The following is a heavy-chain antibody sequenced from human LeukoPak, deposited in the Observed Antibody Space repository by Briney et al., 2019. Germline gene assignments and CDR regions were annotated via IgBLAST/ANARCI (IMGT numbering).Heavy chain of an antibody. D-gene: IGHD3-10*01. CDR2: ISGSGGDT. Sequence: PGGSLRLSCAAFGFTFSSYAMGWVRQAPGKGLEWVSAISGSGGDTYYADSVKGRFTFSRDNSKNTLYLQMNSLRPEDTALYYCAKAVWFGEFDYYFFGVDVWGQGTTVTVSS. CDR1: GFTFSSYA. CDR3: AKAVWFGEFDYYFFGVDV. J-gene: IGHJ6*02. V-gene: IGHV3-23*01.